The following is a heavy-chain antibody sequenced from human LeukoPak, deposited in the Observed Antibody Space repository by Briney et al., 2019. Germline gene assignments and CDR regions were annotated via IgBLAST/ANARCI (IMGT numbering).Heavy chain of an antibody. Sequence: SGTLSLTCAVSGGSISSSNWWSWVRQPPGKGLEWIGEIYHSGSTNYNPSLKSRVTISVDKSKNQFSLKLSSVTAADTAVYYCARGVLRYFDWSSNWFDPWGQGTLVTVSS. CDR2: IYHSGST. CDR3: ARGVLRYFDWSSNWFDP. CDR1: GGSISSSNW. J-gene: IGHJ5*02. D-gene: IGHD3-9*01. V-gene: IGHV4-4*02.